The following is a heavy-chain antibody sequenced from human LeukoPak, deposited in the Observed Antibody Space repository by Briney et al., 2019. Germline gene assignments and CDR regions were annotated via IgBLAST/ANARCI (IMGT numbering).Heavy chain of an antibody. CDR3: ARDYGSGDYYFAY. Sequence: PSETLSLTCSVSGGSFSSFYWSWIRQSPGKGLEWIGYSLHGGSSNYNPSLKSRVTLSLDASKKQFSLNLASVTAADTAVYYCARDYGSGDYYFAYWGQGALVTVSP. D-gene: IGHD3-10*01. CDR2: SLHGGSS. V-gene: IGHV4-59*01. CDR1: GGSFSSFY. J-gene: IGHJ4*02.